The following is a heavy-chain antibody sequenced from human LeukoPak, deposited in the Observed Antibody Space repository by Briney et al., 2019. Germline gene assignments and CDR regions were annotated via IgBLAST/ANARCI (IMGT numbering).Heavy chain of an antibody. CDR3: AKVGDYVGVYALIDY. CDR2: ISGSGGR. CDR1: GFTFSSYA. V-gene: IGHV3-23*01. J-gene: IGHJ4*02. D-gene: IGHD4-23*01. Sequence: GGSLRLSCAASGFTFSSYAMSWVRQAPGQGLEWVSAISGSGGRYYAESVKGRFTISRDNSKNTLYLQMNSLRAEDTAVYYCAKVGDYVGVYALIDYWGQGTLVTVSS.